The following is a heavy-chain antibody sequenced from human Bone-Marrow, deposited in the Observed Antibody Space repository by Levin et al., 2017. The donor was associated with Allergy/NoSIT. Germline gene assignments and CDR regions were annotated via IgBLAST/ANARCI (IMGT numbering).Heavy chain of an antibody. V-gene: IGHV3-30-3*01. D-gene: IGHD6-13*01. CDR3: VRDGEQQLETGWFDP. CDR1: GFTFSSYP. CDR2: ISKDGSSK. Sequence: SCAASGFTFSSYPMHWVRRAPGKGLEWVAVISKDGSSKNYADSVKGRYTISRDNFKNMLSLQMNSLRAEDTAVYYCVRDGEQQLETGWFDPWGQGTLVTVSS. J-gene: IGHJ5*02.